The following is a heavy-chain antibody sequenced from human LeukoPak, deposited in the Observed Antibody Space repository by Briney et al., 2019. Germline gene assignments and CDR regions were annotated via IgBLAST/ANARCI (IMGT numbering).Heavy chain of an antibody. CDR1: GYTFTVNY. CDR3: TRGAGTSWFDY. CDR2: MNPNSGVT. D-gene: IGHD2-2*01. Sequence: GASVKVSCKPSGYTFTVNYLHWVRQAPGQGLEWVGWMNPNSGVTRYAQNFQGRVTMTRDTSISTAYMELSSLTSDDTAVYYCTRGAGTSWFDYWGQGSLVTVSS. J-gene: IGHJ4*02. V-gene: IGHV1-2*02.